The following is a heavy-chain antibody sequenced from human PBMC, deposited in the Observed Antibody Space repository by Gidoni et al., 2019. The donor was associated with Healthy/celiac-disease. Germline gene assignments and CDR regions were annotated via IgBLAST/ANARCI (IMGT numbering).Heavy chain of an antibody. V-gene: IGHV4-31*03. CDR1: GGSISSGGYY. D-gene: IGHD3-10*01. CDR2: LYYSGST. CDR3: ARATMVRGYYGMDV. J-gene: IGHJ6*02. Sequence: QVQLQESGPGLVKPSQTLSLPCTVSGGSISSGGYYWSWIRQHPGKGLEWIGYLYYSGSTYYNPSLKSRVTISVDTSKNQFSLKLSSVTAADTAVYYCARATMVRGYYGMDVWGQGTTVTVSS.